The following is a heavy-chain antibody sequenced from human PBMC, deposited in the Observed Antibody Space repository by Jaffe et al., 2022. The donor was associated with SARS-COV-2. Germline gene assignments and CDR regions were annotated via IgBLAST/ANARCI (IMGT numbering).Heavy chain of an antibody. CDR3: ARGLYYYDSSGYPPVRGGFDY. Sequence: QVQLVESGGGLVKPGGSLRLSCAASGFTFSDYYMSWIRQAPGKGLEWVSYISSSGSTIYYADSVKGRFTISRDNAKNSLYLQMNSLRAEDTAVYYCARGLYYYDSSGYPPVRGGFDYWGQGTLVTVSS. CDR2: ISSSGSTI. J-gene: IGHJ4*02. D-gene: IGHD3-22*01. V-gene: IGHV3-11*01. CDR1: GFTFSDYY.